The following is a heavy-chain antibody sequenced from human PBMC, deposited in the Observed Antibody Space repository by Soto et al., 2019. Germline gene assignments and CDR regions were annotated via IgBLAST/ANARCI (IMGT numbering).Heavy chain of an antibody. CDR2: ISYDGSNK. J-gene: IGHJ6*02. CDR3: ARETPAHNHYDLSMDV. D-gene: IGHD3-3*01. Sequence: VQLVESGGGVVQPGRSLRLSCAASGFTFSSYAMHWVRQAPGKGLEWVAVISYDGSNKYYADSVKGRFTISRDNSKNTLYLQMNSLRDEDTAVYYCARETPAHNHYDLSMDVWGQGTTVTVSS. V-gene: IGHV3-30-3*01. CDR1: GFTFSSYA.